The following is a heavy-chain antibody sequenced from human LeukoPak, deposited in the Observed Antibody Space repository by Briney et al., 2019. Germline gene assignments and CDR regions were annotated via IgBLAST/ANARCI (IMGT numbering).Heavy chain of an antibody. D-gene: IGHD2-21*02. CDR1: GFTFSSYS. J-gene: IGHJ4*02. V-gene: IGHV3-23*01. Sequence: GGSLRLSCAASGFTFSSYSMSWVRQAPGKGLEWVSGISGGGGTYYADSVKGRFTISRDNSKNTLYLQVNSLRAEDTGVYYCAKEPPYCGGDCYFLLDYWGQGTLVSVSS. CDR3: AKEPPYCGGDCYFLLDY. CDR2: ISGGGGT.